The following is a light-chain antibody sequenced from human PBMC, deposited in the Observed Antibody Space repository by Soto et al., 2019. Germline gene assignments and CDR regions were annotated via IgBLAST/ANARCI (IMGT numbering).Light chain of an antibody. J-gene: IGKJ2*01. V-gene: IGKV3-20*01. CDR3: QLYGASPPVYA. CDR2: GAS. CDR1: RSDRNTY. Sequence: EIVLTQSPGTLSLSPGERATLSCRTSRSDRNTYLAWYQQKPGQAPRLLIYGASSRATGIPDRFSGSGSGTDFTLTISRLELEDFAVYYCQLYGASPPVYAFGQGTKLEIK.